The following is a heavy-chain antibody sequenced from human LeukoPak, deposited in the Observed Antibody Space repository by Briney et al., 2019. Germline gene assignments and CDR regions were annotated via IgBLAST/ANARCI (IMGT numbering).Heavy chain of an antibody. CDR3: ARDRRYTTVTSVNYYYGMDV. J-gene: IGHJ6*02. V-gene: IGHV3-13*01. CDR1: GFTFSSYD. Sequence: GGSLRLSCAASGFTFSSYDMHWVRQATGKGLEWVSAIGTAGDTYYPGSVKGRFTISRENAKNSLYLQMNSLRAGDTAVYYCARDRRYTTVTSVNYYYGMDVWGQGTTVTVSS. CDR2: IGTAGDT. D-gene: IGHD4-11*01.